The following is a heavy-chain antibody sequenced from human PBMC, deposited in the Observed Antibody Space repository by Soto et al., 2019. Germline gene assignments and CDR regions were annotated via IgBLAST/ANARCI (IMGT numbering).Heavy chain of an antibody. CDR1: GFTFTSYS. J-gene: IGHJ4*02. CDR2: ISSSSSTI. V-gene: IGHV3-48*02. Sequence: EVQLVESGGGLVQPRGSLRLSCAASGFTFTSYSMNWVRQAPGKGLEWVSYISSSSSTIYYADSVKGRFTISRDNAKNSLNLQMSSLRDEDTAVYYCATWGLSTTIPWGQGTLVTVSS. CDR3: ATWGLSTTIP. D-gene: IGHD3-3*01.